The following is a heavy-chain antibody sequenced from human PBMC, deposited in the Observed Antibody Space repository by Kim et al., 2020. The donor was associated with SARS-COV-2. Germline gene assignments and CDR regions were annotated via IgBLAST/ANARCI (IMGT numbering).Heavy chain of an antibody. CDR1: GFPFSVYW. CDR3: ARPSSSWYG. Sequence: GGSLRLSCVASGFPFSVYWMTWVRQAPGKGPEWVASIKEDGSEKYYLDSVQGRFTVSRDNAEKSMYLQMDSLRVDDTGVYYCARPSSSWYGWGEGKLVTVSS. CDR2: IKEDGSEK. J-gene: IGHJ4*02. V-gene: IGHV3-7*01. D-gene: IGHD6-13*01.